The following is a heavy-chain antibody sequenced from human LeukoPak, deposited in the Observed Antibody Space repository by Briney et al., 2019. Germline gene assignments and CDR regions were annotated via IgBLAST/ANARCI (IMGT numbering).Heavy chain of an antibody. CDR3: ARRGYSYGLLKDDY. CDR1: GGSFSGYY. V-gene: IGHV4-34*01. CDR2: INHSGST. Sequence: PSETLSLTCAVYGGSFSGYYWSWIRQPPGKGLEWIGEINHSGSTNYNPSLKSRVTISVDTSKNQFSLKLSSVTAADTAVYYCARRGYSYGLLKDDYWGQGTLVTVSS. J-gene: IGHJ4*02. D-gene: IGHD5-18*01.